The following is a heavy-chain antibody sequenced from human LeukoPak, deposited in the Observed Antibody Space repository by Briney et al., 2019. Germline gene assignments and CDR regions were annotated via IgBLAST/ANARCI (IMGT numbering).Heavy chain of an antibody. CDR2: VSGSGGTT. J-gene: IGHJ4*02. V-gene: IGHV3-23*01. Sequence: PGGSLRLSCAASGFTFSNYAMTWVRQGPAKGLEWVSAVSGSGGTTYYADPVKGRFTISRDNSKNTLYLQLSSLRVDDTAVYFCAKGGYSGSRRYYFDYWGQGTLVTVSS. CDR3: AKGGYSGSRRYYFDY. D-gene: IGHD1-26*01. CDR1: GFTFSNYA.